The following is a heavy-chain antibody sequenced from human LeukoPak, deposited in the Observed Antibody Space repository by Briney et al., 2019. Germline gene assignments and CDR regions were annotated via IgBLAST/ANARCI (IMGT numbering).Heavy chain of an antibody. CDR1: GFTFSSYS. D-gene: IGHD2-2*01. CDR2: ISSSSSTI. V-gene: IGHV3-48*01. Sequence: SGGSLRLSCAASGFTFSSYSMNWVRQAPGKGLEWVSYISSSSSTIYYADSVKGRLTISRDNSKNTLYLQMNTLRVEDRAVYFCAKDQRTMTRRMDVWGQGTAVIVSS. J-gene: IGHJ6*02. CDR3: AKDQRTMTRRMDV.